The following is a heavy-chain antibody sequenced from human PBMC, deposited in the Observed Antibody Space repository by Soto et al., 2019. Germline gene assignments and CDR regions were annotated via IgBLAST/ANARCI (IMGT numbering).Heavy chain of an antibody. CDR1: GYTFTRYD. CDR2: MNPNSGNT. Sequence: ASVKGSCKASGYTFTRYDISWVRQATGQGLEWMGWMNPNSGNTAYAQKFQGRVTMTRNTSISTAYMELSSLRSEDTAVYYCARERNWFDPWGQGTLVTSPQ. V-gene: IGHV1-8*01. J-gene: IGHJ5*02. CDR3: ARERNWFDP.